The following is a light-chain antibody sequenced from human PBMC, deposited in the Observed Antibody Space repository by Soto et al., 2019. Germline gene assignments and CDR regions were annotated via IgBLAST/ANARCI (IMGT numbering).Light chain of an antibody. Sequence: DIQLTQSPSTLSACVGERVTLTWRASQSITGRLAWYQQKPGKAPERLIYVASSLQSGVPSRFSGSGSGTEFSLAITSLQPEDFATYYCLQYYSYPQTFGQGTKVDI. CDR3: LQYYSYPQT. CDR2: VAS. CDR1: QSITGR. J-gene: IGKJ1*01. V-gene: IGKV1-5*01.